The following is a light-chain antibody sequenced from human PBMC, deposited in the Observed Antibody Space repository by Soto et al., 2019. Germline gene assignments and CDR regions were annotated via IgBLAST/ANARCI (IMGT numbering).Light chain of an antibody. Sequence: AIQMTQSPSSLSASVGDRVTITCRASQGIRNDLGWYQQKPGKAPKLLIYAASSLQSGVPSRFSGSGSGTEFTLTVTSLQPEDFATYFCQQYDKYSTFGHGTKV. CDR2: AAS. V-gene: IGKV1-6*01. J-gene: IGKJ1*01. CDR3: QQYDKYST. CDR1: QGIRND.